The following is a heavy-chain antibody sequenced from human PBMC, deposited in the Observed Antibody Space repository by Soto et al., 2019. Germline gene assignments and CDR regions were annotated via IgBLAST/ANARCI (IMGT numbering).Heavy chain of an antibody. V-gene: IGHV4-39*01. CDR3: ANHTSSGWLERRYGFEI. CDR1: GGSFSSSSYF. J-gene: IGHJ3*02. CDR2: IYYSGRN. Sequence: QLQLQESGPGLVKPSETLSLTCTVSGGSFSSSSYFWGWIRQPPGKGLEWIGSIYYSGRNYYNPSTKSRVTLSVDTCKNQFFLELSSVNAADTAVYYCANHTSSGWLERRYGFEIWGQGTMVTVSS. D-gene: IGHD1-1*01.